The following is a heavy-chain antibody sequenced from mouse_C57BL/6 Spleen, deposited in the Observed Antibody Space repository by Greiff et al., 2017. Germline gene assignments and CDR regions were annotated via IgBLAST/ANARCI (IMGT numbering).Heavy chain of an antibody. J-gene: IGHJ4*01. D-gene: IGHD3-2*02. CDR1: GYAFSSSW. V-gene: IGHV1-82*01. Sequence: VQRVESGPELVKPGASVKISCKASGYAFSSSWMNWVKQRPGKGLEWIGRIYPGDGDTNYNGKFKGKATLTADKSSSTAYMQRSSLTSEDSAVYCCADSSGAYAMDYWGQGTSVTVSS. CDR3: ADSSGAYAMDY. CDR2: IYPGDGDT.